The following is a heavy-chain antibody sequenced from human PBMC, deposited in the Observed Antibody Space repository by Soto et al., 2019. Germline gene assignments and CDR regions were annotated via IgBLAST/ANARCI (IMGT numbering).Heavy chain of an antibody. J-gene: IGHJ4*02. Sequence: SETLSLTCTVSGGSISSYYWSWIRQPPGKGLEWIGYIYHSGSTYYNPSLNSRVTISVDTFMNRFSLKLTSVTAADTAVYHCARLKGGAAGNFDYWGQGTQVTVSS. CDR1: GGSISSYY. V-gene: IGHV4-59*12. CDR3: ARLKGGAAGNFDY. D-gene: IGHD6-13*01. CDR2: IYHSGST.